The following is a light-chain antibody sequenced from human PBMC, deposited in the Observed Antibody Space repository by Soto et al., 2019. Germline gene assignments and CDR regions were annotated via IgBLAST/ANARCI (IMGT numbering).Light chain of an antibody. V-gene: IGLV2-23*01. CDR3: YSYVRSSTLV. Sequence: QSALTQPASVSGSPGQSITISCTGASSDVGSYDLVSWYQHHPGKAPKLMLYEGSKRPSGVSNRFSGSKSGNTASLTISGLQAEDEADYYCYSYVRSSTLVFGGGTKLTVL. J-gene: IGLJ3*02. CDR1: SSDVGSYDL. CDR2: EGS.